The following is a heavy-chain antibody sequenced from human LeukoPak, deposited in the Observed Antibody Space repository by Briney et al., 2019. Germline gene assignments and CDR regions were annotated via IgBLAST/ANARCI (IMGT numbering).Heavy chain of an antibody. D-gene: IGHD2-2*01. CDR3: ASSSTSLASFDY. CDR1: GGSISSGGYS. J-gene: IGHJ4*02. CDR2: IYYSGST. V-gene: IGHV4-30-4*07. Sequence: SETLSLTCAVSGGSISSGGYSWSWIRQPPGKGLEWIGYIYYSGSTYYNPSLKSRVTISVDTSKNQFSLKLSSVTAADTAVYYCASSSTSLASFDYWGQGTLVTVSS.